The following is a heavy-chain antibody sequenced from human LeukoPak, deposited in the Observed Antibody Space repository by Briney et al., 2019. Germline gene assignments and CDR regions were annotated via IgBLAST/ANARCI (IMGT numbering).Heavy chain of an antibody. CDR1: GSTFDDSG. J-gene: IGHJ4*02. D-gene: IGHD3-10*01. CDR2: INWNGGST. V-gene: IGHV3-20*04. CDR3: ARWELFLCGCTCYFDY. Sequence: RPGGSLRLSCAASGSTFDDSGMSWVRQAPGKGLEWVSAINWNGGSTGYADSVKGRFTISRDNAKNSLYLQMNSLRAEDTDLYYVARWELFLCGCTCYFDYWGQGTLVTVSS.